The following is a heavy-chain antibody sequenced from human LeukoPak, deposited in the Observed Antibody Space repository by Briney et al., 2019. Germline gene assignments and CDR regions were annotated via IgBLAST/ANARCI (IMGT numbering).Heavy chain of an antibody. D-gene: IGHD3-10*01. CDR1: GYTFTSYY. V-gene: IGHV1-46*01. CDR2: INPSGGST. J-gene: IGHJ6*02. Sequence: ASVKVSCKASGYTFTSYYMHWVRQAPGQGLEWMGIINPSGGSTSHAQKFQGRVTMTRDTSTSTVYMELSSLRSEDTAVYYCARDKVWFGGDYYYYYGMDVWGQGTTVTVSS. CDR3: ARDKVWFGGDYYYYYGMDV.